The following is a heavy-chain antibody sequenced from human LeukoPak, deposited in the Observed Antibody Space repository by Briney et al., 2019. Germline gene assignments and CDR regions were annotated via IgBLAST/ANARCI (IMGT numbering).Heavy chain of an antibody. D-gene: IGHD1-14*01. CDR1: GFTFRQRW. V-gene: IGHV3-74*01. CDR3: TTNPDGLNWFDP. Sequence: GGSLRLSCAASGFTFRQRWMHWVRQAPGKGLVWVSHINRDGTTTSYADSVKGRFIISRDNARSTLYLQMNSLRVEDTAVYLCTTNPDGLNWFDPWGQGTLVTVS. J-gene: IGHJ5*02. CDR2: INRDGTTT.